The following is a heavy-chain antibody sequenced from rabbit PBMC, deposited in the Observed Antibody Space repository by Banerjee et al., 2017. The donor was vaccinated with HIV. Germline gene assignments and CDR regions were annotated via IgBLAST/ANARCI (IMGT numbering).Heavy chain of an antibody. CDR1: GFSFSNKYV. V-gene: IGHV1S45*01. J-gene: IGHJ4*01. CDR3: ARDLAGVIGWNFGL. D-gene: IGHD4-1*01. CDR2: IYRSGST. Sequence: QEQLEESGGDLVKPEGSLTITCTASGFSFSNKYVMCWVRQAPGKGLEWIGYIYRSGSTYYASWAKGRFTISKTSSTTVTLQMTSLTAADTATYFCARDLAGVIGWNFGLWGPGTLVTVS.